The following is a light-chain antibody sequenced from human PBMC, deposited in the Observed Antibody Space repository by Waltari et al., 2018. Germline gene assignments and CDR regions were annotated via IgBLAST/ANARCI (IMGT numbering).Light chain of an antibody. CDR3: MQGTHWRT. V-gene: IGKV2-30*02. Sequence: DVVMTQSPLSLPVTLGQPASISCRSSRSLVHSDGNTYLNWFQQRPGQSPRRLIYKVSSRESGVPDRFSGSGSGTDFTLKISRGEAEDVGVYYCMQGTHWRTFGQGTKGEIK. CDR1: RSLVHSDGNTY. J-gene: IGKJ1*01. CDR2: KVS.